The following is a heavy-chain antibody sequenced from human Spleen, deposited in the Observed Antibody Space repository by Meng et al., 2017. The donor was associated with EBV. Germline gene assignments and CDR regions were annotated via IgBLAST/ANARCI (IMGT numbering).Heavy chain of an antibody. CDR3: ARGILWNYYDTGNYFGY. V-gene: IGHV1-69*01. D-gene: IGHD3-10*01. CDR1: GGTFSSYA. J-gene: IGHJ4*02. Sequence: QVQAGQSGEEVKEPGFSVKGSCEASGGTFSSYAVYWGRQAPGQGVEWMGGIIPIFGTANYAQKFQGRLTITADESTSTVYMRLSSLRFEDTAVYYCARGILWNYYDTGNYFGYWGQGTLVTVSS. CDR2: IIPIFGTA.